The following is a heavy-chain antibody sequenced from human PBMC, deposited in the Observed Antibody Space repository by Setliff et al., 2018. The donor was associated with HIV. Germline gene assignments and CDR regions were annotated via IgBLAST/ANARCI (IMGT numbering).Heavy chain of an antibody. D-gene: IGHD3-22*01. CDR2: IFYDGSNK. V-gene: IGHV3-30*02. Sequence: GGSLRLSCAASGFTFSTYGMHWVRQAPGKGLEWVAIIFYDGSNKYYADSVKGRFTISRDNSKNTLYLQMNSLRAEDTAVYYCAKEMRDSYYYDSSGSLIPDYFDYWGQGTLVTVLL. J-gene: IGHJ4*02. CDR3: AKEMRDSYYYDSSGSLIPDYFDY. CDR1: GFTFSTYG.